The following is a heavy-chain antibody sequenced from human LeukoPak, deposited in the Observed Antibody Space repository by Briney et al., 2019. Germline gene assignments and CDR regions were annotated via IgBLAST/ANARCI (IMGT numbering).Heavy chain of an antibody. CDR3: ARGRIVVVPAGGSLNWFDP. J-gene: IGHJ5*02. CDR1: GGSFSGYY. D-gene: IGHD2-2*01. CDR2: INHSGST. Sequence: PSETLSLTCAVYGGSFSGYYWSWIRQPPGKGLEWIGEINHSGSTNYNPSLKSRVTISVDTSKNQFSLQLSSVTAADTAVYYCARGRIVVVPAGGSLNWFDPWGQGTLVTVSS. V-gene: IGHV4-34*01.